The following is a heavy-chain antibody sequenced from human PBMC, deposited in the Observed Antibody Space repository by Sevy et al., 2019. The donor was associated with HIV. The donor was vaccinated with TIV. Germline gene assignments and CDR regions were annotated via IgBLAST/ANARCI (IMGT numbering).Heavy chain of an antibody. CDR1: GFTFDDYA. D-gene: IGHD5-12*01. V-gene: IGHV3-49*03. CDR3: TRGLATADTPEYYFDY. Sequence: GGSLRLSCTTSGFTFDDYAMSWFRQAPGKGLEWVAFITRNSYEAYGGTTDYAASVKGRFISSRDDSKRIAYLQMNSLKTEDTAVYYCTRGLATADTPEYYFDYWGQGILVTVSS. J-gene: IGHJ4*02. CDR2: ITRNSYEAYGGTT.